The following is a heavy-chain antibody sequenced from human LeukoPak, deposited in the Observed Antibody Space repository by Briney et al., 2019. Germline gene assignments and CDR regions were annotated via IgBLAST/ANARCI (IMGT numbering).Heavy chain of an antibody. D-gene: IGHD6-19*01. CDR2: IYYSGSR. J-gene: IGHJ4*02. Sequence: SETLSLTCTVSGDSISSYYWSWIRQPPGKGLEWIGYIYYSGSRNYNPSLKRRVTISVDTSKNQVSLKLSSVTAADTAVYYCARAKKAVAGFFDYWGQGPLVTVSS. V-gene: IGHV4-59*01. CDR1: GDSISSYY. CDR3: ARAKKAVAGFFDY.